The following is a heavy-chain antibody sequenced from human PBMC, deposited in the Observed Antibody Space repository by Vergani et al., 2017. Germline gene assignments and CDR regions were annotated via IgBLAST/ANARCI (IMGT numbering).Heavy chain of an antibody. CDR3: ARDGVRGHVDIGGMDV. Sequence: QVQLQQWGAGLLKPSETLSLTCAVYGGSFSGYYWSWIRQPPGKGLEWIGYIYYSGSTNYNPSLKSRVTISVDTSKNQFSLKLSSVTAADTAVYYCARDGVRGHVDIGGMDVWGQGTTVTVSS. V-gene: IGHV4-34*11. J-gene: IGHJ6*02. CDR1: GGSFSGYY. CDR2: IYYSGST. D-gene: IGHD5-12*01.